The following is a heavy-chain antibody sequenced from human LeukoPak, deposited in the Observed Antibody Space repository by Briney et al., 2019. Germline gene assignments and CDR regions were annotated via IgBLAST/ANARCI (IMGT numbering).Heavy chain of an antibody. CDR1: GGTFSSYA. CDR3: ARSGVVVPAAIGRWFDP. D-gene: IGHD2-2*02. Sequence: SVKVSCKASGGTFSSYAISWVRQAPGQGLEWMGGIIPIFGTANYAQKFQGRVTITTDESTSTAYMELSSLRSEDMAVYYCARSGVVVPAAIGRWFDPWGQGTLVTVSS. J-gene: IGHJ5*02. V-gene: IGHV1-69*05. CDR2: IIPIFGTA.